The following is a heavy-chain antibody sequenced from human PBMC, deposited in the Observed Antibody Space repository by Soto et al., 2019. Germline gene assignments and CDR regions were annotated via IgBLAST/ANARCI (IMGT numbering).Heavy chain of an antibody. V-gene: IGHV1-69*12. J-gene: IGHJ4*02. D-gene: IGHD1-1*01. CDR3: ARDLEGTFDY. CDR2: IIPIFGTA. CDR1: GGTFSSYA. Sequence: QVQLVQSGAEVKKPGSSVKVSCKASGGTFSSYAISWVRQAPGQGLEWMGGIIPIFGTANYAQKFQGRVTSXXDEPTSTAYMERSSLRYEDTAVYCCARDLEGTFDYWGQGTLVTVSS.